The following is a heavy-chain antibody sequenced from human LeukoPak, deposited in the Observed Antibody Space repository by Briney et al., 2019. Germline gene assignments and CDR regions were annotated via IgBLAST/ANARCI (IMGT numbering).Heavy chain of an antibody. CDR1: GGSISSYY. J-gene: IGHJ4*02. V-gene: IGHV4-59*01. Sequence: PSETLSLTCTVSGGSISSYYWSWIRQPPGKGLEWIGYIYYSGSTNYNPSLKSRVTISVDPSKNQFSLKLSSVTAADTAIYFCARGFCSGGTCYRTFFDYWGQGTLVTVSS. CDR2: IYYSGST. CDR3: ARGFCSGGTCYRTFFDY. D-gene: IGHD2-15*01.